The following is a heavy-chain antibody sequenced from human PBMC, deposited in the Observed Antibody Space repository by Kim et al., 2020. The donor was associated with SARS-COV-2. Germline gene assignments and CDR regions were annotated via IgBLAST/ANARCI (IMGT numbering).Heavy chain of an antibody. CDR2: IGAGGRTT. D-gene: IGHD3-10*01. J-gene: IGHJ4*02. V-gene: IGHV3-23*01. CDR1: GFTFSSYA. CDR3: AKVLRGVITYFDY. Sequence: GGSLRLSCAASGFTFSSYAMNWVRQAPGKGLEWVSAIGAGGRTTYYADSVKGRFTISRDNSKNTLYLQMNSLRAEDTAVYYCAKVLRGVITYFDYWGQGT.